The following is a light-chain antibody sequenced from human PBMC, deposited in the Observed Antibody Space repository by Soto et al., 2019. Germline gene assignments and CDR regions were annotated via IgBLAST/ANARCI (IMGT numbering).Light chain of an antibody. CDR3: QYRGT. V-gene: IGKV3-11*01. CDR2: DTS. Sequence: EIVLTQSPATLSLSPGERATLSCRASQTVSSYLGWYQQKPDQAPRLLIYDTSNRATGIPARFSGSGSVTDFSLSIISLEPEYCEVYHCQYRGTFGQGRGLEIK. J-gene: IGKJ5*01. CDR1: QTVSSY.